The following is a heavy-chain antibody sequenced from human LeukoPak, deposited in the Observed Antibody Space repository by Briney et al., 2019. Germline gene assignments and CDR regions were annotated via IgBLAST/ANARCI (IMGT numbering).Heavy chain of an antibody. CDR1: GGSISTSSYY. V-gene: IGHV4-39*07. Sequence: NSSETLSLTCTVSGGSISTSSYYWGWVRQPPGKGLEWLGSIYSSGNTNYNPTLTSRVTISVDTSKNQFSLKLSSVTAADTAVYYCARDGVIRAYCGGDCGNNWFDPWGQGTLVTVSS. D-gene: IGHD2-21*02. CDR3: ARDGVIRAYCGGDCGNNWFDP. CDR2: IYSSGNT. J-gene: IGHJ5*02.